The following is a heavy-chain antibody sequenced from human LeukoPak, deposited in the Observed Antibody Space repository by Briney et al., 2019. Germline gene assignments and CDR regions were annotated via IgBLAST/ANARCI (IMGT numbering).Heavy chain of an antibody. D-gene: IGHD5-18*01. CDR3: Y. J-gene: IGHJ4*02. V-gene: IGHV1-69*01. CDR2: IIPIFRAA. Sequence: VASVKVSCKGSGGTFSTYAFSWVRQAPGQGLEWMGGIIPIFRAANYAQNFQGRVTLTADESTSTAYYCARGPGYLGLQSYFDYWGQATLVTVSS. CDR1: GGTFSTYA.